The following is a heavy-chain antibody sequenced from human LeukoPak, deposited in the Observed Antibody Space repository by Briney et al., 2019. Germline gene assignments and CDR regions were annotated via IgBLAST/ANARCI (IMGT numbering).Heavy chain of an antibody. Sequence: GASVKVSCKASGGTFSSYAISWVRQAPGQGLEWMGWINPNSGGTNYAQKFQGRVTMTRDTSISTAYMELSRLRSDDTAVYYCARKEYYYDSSGYSSPYYFDYWGQGTLVTVSS. D-gene: IGHD3-22*01. CDR3: ARKEYYYDSSGYSSPYYFDY. J-gene: IGHJ4*02. V-gene: IGHV1-2*02. CDR2: INPNSGGT. CDR1: GGTFSSYA.